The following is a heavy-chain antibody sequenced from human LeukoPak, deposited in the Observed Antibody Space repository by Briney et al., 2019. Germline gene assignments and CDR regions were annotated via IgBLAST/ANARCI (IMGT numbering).Heavy chain of an antibody. CDR2: INPNSGGT. Sequence: ASVKVSCKASGYTFTGYYMDWVRQAPGQGLEWMGWINPNSGGTNYAQKFQGRVTMTRDTSISTAYMELSRLRSDDTAVYYCARDLVVVVTVNAEYFQHWGQGTLVTVSS. D-gene: IGHD2-21*02. CDR3: ARDLVVVVTVNAEYFQH. CDR1: GYTFTGYY. V-gene: IGHV1-2*02. J-gene: IGHJ1*01.